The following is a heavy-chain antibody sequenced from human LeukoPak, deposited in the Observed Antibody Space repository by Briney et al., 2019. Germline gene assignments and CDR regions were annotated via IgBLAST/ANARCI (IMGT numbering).Heavy chain of an antibody. CDR2: INHSGST. CDR1: GGSFSGYY. D-gene: IGHD6-13*01. Sequence: SETLSLTCAVYGGSFSGYYWSWIRQPPGKGLEWIGEINHSGSTNYNPSLKSRVTISVDTSKNQFSLKLSSVTAADTAVYYCARGQQLPLDYWGQGTLVTVSS. J-gene: IGHJ4*02. CDR3: ARGQQLPLDY. V-gene: IGHV4-34*01.